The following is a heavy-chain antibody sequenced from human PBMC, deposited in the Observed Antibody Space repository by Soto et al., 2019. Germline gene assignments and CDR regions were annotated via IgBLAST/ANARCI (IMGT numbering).Heavy chain of an antibody. CDR1: GFTFSSYA. V-gene: IGHV3-23*01. J-gene: IGHJ4*02. D-gene: IGHD3-3*01. CDR2: ISGSGGST. Sequence: GGSLRLSCAASGFTFSSYAMSWVRQAPGKGLEWVSAISGSGGSTYYADSVKGRFTISRDNSKNTLYLQMNSLRAEDTAVYYCAKDRDNIRNYDFWSGHMFGGLVYFDYWGQGTLVTVSS. CDR3: AKDRDNIRNYDFWSGHMFGGLVYFDY.